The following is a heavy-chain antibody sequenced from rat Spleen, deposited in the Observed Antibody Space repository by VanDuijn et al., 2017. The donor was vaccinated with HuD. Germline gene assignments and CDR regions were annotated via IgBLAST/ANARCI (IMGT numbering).Heavy chain of an antibody. D-gene: IGHD1-11*01. J-gene: IGHJ2*01. V-gene: IGHV5S13*01. CDR2: IGTGDSNT. CDR1: GFSFSMYG. Sequence: EVQLVDHGGGLVQPGRSLKLSCAPSGFSFSMYGMAWVRQAPTKGLEWVASIGTGDSNTYYPDSVKGRFTISRDTAQNTLYLQMNSLRSEDTASYYCARHVPRRVSGYYFDYWGQGVMVTVSS. CDR3: ARHVPRRVSGYYFDY.